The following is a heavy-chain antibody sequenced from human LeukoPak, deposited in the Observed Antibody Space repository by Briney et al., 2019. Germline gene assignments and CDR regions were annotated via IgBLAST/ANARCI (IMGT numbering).Heavy chain of an antibody. CDR3: AKDWGKGDY. CDR2: IWYDGSNK. J-gene: IGHJ4*02. D-gene: IGHD3-16*01. Sequence: GGSLRLSCAASGFTFSSYGMHWVRQAPGKGLEWVSLIWYDGSNKYYADSVKGRFTISRDNSKNTLYLQMNSLRAEDTAVYYCAKDWGKGDYWGQGTLVTVSS. CDR1: GFTFSSYG. V-gene: IGHV3-33*06.